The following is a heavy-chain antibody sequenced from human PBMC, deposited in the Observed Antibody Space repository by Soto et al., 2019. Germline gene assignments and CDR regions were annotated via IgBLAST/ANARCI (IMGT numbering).Heavy chain of an antibody. CDR3: ARPKGTYSSGYYYFDF. CDR2: IIPLFGTA. CDR1: GGTFSTYA. D-gene: IGHD6-19*01. J-gene: IGHJ4*02. Sequence: QVQLEQSGAEVKQPGSSVRVSCKTSGGTFSTYAINWVRQAPGQGLEWMGAIIPLFGTADYLQKFQGRVTITAAESTSTAYMELSSLRSDDTALYFCARPKGTYSSGYYYFDFWGQGTLVTVSS. V-gene: IGHV1-69*01.